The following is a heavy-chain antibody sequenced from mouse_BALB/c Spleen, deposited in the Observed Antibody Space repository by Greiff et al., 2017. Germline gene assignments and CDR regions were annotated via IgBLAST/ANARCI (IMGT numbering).Heavy chain of an antibody. J-gene: IGHJ4*01. CDR2: IDPANGNT. Sequence: EVQLQESGAELVKPGASVKLSCTASGFNIKDTYMHWVKQRPEQGLEWIGRIDPANGNTKYDPKFQGKATITADTSSNTAYLQLSSLTSEDTAVYYCARSTGGNYEMDYWGQGTSVTVSS. CDR3: ARSTGGNYEMDY. V-gene: IGHV14-3*02. D-gene: IGHD2-1*01. CDR1: GFNIKDTY.